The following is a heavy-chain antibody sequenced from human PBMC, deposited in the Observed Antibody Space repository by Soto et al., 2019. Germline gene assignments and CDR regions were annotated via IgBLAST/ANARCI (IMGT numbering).Heavy chain of an antibody. D-gene: IGHD3-22*01. CDR3: ARQSGYYYWAFDY. V-gene: IGHV4-39*01. CDR1: DGSSSSSSYY. J-gene: IGHJ4*02. CDR2: IYYSGDT. Sequence: SLMLSLTCSVWDGSSSSSSYYWGWIHQPPGKVLEWIGTIYYSGDTYYNPSLKSRVTISVDTSKNQFSLKLSSVTATDTAVYYCARQSGYYYWAFDYWGQGTVVTVSS.